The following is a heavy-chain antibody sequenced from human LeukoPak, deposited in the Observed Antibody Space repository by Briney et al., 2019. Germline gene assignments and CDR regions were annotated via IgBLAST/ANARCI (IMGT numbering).Heavy chain of an antibody. CDR3: AKEGRLAAAGTIED. CDR1: GFTFDDYI. D-gene: IGHD6-13*01. Sequence: GGSLRLSCAASGFTFDDYIMHWVRQAPGKGLEWLSSINWNGGSTCFADSMKGRFTISRDNKKNSLYLQMNSLRIEDTALYFCAKEGRLAAAGTIEDWGQGTLVTVTS. CDR2: INWNGGST. J-gene: IGHJ4*02. V-gene: IGHV3-43*01.